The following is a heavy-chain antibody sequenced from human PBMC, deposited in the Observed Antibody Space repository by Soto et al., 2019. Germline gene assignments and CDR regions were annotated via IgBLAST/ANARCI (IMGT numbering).Heavy chain of an antibody. CDR1: GFTFSSYA. D-gene: IGHD6-6*01. V-gene: IGHV3-23*01. CDR3: AKGLSSLPAPYYFDY. CDR2: TSGSGGST. J-gene: IGHJ4*02. Sequence: PGGSLRLSCAASGFTFSSYAMSWVRQAPGKGLEWVSATSGSGGSTYYADSVKGRFTISRDISKNTLYLQMNSLRAEDTALYYCAKGLSSLPAPYYFDYWGQGTLVTVSS.